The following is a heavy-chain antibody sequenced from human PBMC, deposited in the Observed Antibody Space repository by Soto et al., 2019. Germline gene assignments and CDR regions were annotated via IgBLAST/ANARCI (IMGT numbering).Heavy chain of an antibody. V-gene: IGHV3-11*01. CDR3: ARAWKIEKFGVISMSKGLDV. CDR1: GFIFSDYY. D-gene: IGHD3-3*01. CDR2: SSNRDRST. J-gene: IGHJ6*02. Sequence: QVQLVESGGGLGKAGGSLRLSCAASGFIFSDYYMTWIRQAPGKGLEWLSCSSNRDRSTYYADSVKDRFVVSKDNAKNLVYLQMNSLKAKDTAVYFCARAWKIEKFGVISMSKGLDVWGQGTTVTVSS.